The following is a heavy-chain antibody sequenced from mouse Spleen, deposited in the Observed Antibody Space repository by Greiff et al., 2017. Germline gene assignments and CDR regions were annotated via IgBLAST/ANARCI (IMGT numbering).Heavy chain of an antibody. D-gene: IGHD1-1*01. Sequence: QVQLQQPGAELVKPGASVKLSCKASGYTFTSYWMHWVKQRPGQGLEWIGMIHPNSGSTNYNEKFKSKATLTVDKSSSTAYMQLSSLTSEDSAVYYCARSIGVYYGSSSCDYWGQGTTLTVSS. CDR1: GYTFTSYW. CDR3: ARSIGVYYGSSSCDY. V-gene: IGHV1-64*01. CDR2: IHPNSGST. J-gene: IGHJ2*01.